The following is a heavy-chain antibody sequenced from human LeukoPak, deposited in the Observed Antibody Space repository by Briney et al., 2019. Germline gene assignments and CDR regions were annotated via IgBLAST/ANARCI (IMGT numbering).Heavy chain of an antibody. CDR3: ARVSTGSYRGEFDY. CDR1: GYTLTGYY. Sequence: GASVKVSCKASGYTLTGYYMHWVRQAPGQGLEWMGWINPNSGRTNYAQKFQGRVTMTRDTSISTAYMELSRLISDDTAVYYCARVSTGSYRGEFDYWGRGTLVTVSS. D-gene: IGHD1-26*01. V-gene: IGHV1-2*02. J-gene: IGHJ4*02. CDR2: INPNSGRT.